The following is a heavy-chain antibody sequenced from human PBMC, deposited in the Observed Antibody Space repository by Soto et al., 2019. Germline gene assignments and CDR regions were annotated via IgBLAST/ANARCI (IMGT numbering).Heavy chain of an antibody. V-gene: IGHV3-33*01. CDR3: ERVPSWGRHDFWSGYYNPDYYYYGMDV. D-gene: IGHD3-3*01. CDR2: IWYDGSNK. Sequence: PGGSLRLSCAASGFTFSSYGMHWVRQAPGKGLEWVAVIWYDGSNKYYADSVKGRFTISRDNSKNTLYLQMNSLRAEDTAVYYCERVPSWGRHDFWSGYYNPDYYYYGMDVWGQGTTVTVSS. J-gene: IGHJ6*02. CDR1: GFTFSSYG.